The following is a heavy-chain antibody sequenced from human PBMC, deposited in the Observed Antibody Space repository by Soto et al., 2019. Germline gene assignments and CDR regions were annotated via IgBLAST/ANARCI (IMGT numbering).Heavy chain of an antibody. D-gene: IGHD3-22*01. CDR2: ISAYNGNT. CDR3: ARAPPDSNYYDSSGLDY. Sequence: ASVKVSCKASGYTFTSYGISWVRQAPGQGLEWMGWISAYNGNTNYAQKLQGRVTMTTDTSTSTAYMELRSLRSDDTAVYYCARAPPDSNYYDSSGLDYWGQGTLVTVSS. CDR1: GYTFTSYG. J-gene: IGHJ4*02. V-gene: IGHV1-18*01.